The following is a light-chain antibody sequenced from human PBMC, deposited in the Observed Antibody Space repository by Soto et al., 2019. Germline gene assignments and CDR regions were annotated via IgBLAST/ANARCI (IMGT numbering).Light chain of an antibody. V-gene: IGLV1-44*01. J-gene: IGLJ1*01. CDR1: SSNIGTSS. CDR2: TTN. Sequence: QSVLTQPHSASGTPGQRVTISCSGSSSNIGTSSVHWFQQLPGTAPKLLISTTNQRPSWVPERFSGSKSGTSAALAISGLQSEDEADYYCAAWDDSLNGNVFGTGTKLTVL. CDR3: AAWDDSLNGNV.